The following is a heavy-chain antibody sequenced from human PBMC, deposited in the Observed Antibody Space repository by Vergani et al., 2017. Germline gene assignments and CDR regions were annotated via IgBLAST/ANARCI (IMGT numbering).Heavy chain of an antibody. Sequence: QVQLQESGPGLVKPSQTLSLTCTVSGGSLSSGSYYWSWIRQPAGKGLEWIGRIYTSGSTNYNPSLKSRVPISVDTSKNQFSLKLSSVTAADTAVYYCARTAYYYDSSGPGYFDYWGQGTLVTVSS. D-gene: IGHD3-22*01. CDR3: ARTAYYYDSSGPGYFDY. CDR1: GGSLSSGSYY. J-gene: IGHJ4*02. V-gene: IGHV4-61*02. CDR2: IYTSGST.